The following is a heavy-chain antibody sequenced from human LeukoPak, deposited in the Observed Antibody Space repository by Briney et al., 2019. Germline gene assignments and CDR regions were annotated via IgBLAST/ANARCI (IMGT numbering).Heavy chain of an antibody. D-gene: IGHD6-13*01. CDR3: ARGKHRPGIAAAGIGY. J-gene: IGHJ4*02. V-gene: IGHV1-8*01. CDR2: MNPNSGNT. Sequence: ASVKVPCKASGYTFTSYDINWVRQATGQGLEWMGWMNPNSGNTGYAQKFQGRVTMTRNTSISTAYMELSSLRSEDTAVYYCARGKHRPGIAAAGIGYWGQGTLVTVSS. CDR1: GYTFTSYD.